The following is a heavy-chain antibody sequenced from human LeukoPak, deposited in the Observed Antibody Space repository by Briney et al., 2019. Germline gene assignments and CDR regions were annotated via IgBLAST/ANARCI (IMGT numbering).Heavy chain of an antibody. D-gene: IGHD1-26*01. CDR1: GFTFSSYG. CDR3: AKEDRIVGATLFDY. V-gene: IGHV3-33*06. Sequence: PGRSLRLSCAAFGFTFSSYGMHWVRQAPGKGLEWVAVIWYGGSNKYYADSVKGRFTISRDNSKNTLYLQMNSLRAEDTAVYYCAKEDRIVGATLFDYWGQGTLVTVSS. J-gene: IGHJ4*02. CDR2: IWYGGSNK.